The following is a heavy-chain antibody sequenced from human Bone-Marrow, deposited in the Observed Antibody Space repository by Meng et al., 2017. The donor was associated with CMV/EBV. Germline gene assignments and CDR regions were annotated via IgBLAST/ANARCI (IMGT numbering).Heavy chain of an antibody. V-gene: IGHV3-11*01. Sequence: GESLKISCAASGFTFSDYYMNWIRQAPGKGLEWVSYISISGSTIYYADSVKGRFTISRDNAKNSLYLQMNSLRAEDTAMYYCASGSYSHWGQGTLVTVSS. CDR1: GFTFSDYY. CDR3: ASGSYSH. CDR2: ISISGSTI. D-gene: IGHD4-11*01. J-gene: IGHJ4*02.